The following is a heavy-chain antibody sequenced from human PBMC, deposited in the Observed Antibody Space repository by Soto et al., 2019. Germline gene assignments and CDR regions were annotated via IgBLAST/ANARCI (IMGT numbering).Heavy chain of an antibody. D-gene: IGHD3-22*01. CDR3: ARHLGYDSSGYYRNWFDP. Sequence: SETLSLTCTVSGGSISSYYWSWIRQPPGKGLEWIGYIYYSGSTNYNPSLKSRVNISVDTSKNQFSLKLSSVTAADTAVYYCARHLGYDSSGYYRNWFDPWGQGTLVTVSS. CDR1: GGSISSYY. CDR2: IYYSGST. J-gene: IGHJ5*02. V-gene: IGHV4-59*08.